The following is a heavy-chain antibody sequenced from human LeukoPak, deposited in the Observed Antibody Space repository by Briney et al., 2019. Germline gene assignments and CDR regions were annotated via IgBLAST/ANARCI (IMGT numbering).Heavy chain of an antibody. CDR3: ARGGIQVSGIDEFDY. D-gene: IGHD6-19*01. Sequence: GGSLRLSCAVSGFTFIDYDMHWVRQVIRKGLEWVSAIGIRGDTHYSGSVKGRFTISRENAESSLYLQMNSLRAEDTAVYYCARGGIQVSGIDEFDYWGQGTLVTVSS. CDR1: GFTFIDYD. J-gene: IGHJ4*02. V-gene: IGHV3-13*01. CDR2: IGIRGDT.